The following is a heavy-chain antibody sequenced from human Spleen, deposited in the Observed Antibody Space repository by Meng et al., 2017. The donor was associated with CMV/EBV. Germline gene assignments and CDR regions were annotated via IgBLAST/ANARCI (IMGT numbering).Heavy chain of an antibody. CDR3: AKESGEVSGSFDS. D-gene: IGHD5/OR15-5a*01. Sequence: SVKVSCKASGGTFSSYAISWVRQAPGQGLEWMGGIIPIFGTANYAQKFQGRATMTRDTSTSTVYMELSSLRSDDTAVYFCAKESGEVSGSFDSWGQGTLVTVSS. J-gene: IGHJ4*02. CDR2: IIPIFGTA. CDR1: GGTFSSYA. V-gene: IGHV1-69*05.